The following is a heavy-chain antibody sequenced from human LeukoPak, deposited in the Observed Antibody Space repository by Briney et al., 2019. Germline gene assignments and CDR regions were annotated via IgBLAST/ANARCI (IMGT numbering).Heavy chain of an antibody. J-gene: IGHJ4*02. D-gene: IGHD5-18*01. CDR1: GYTFTGYY. Sequence: ASVKVSCKASGYTFTGYYMHWERQAPGQGLEWIGRINPNSGGTNYAQKFQGRVTMTRDTSISTAYMELSRLRSDDTAVYYCARVRTGGYSYGQTFDYWGQGTLVTVSS. CDR3: ARVRTGGYSYGQTFDY. CDR2: INPNSGGT. V-gene: IGHV1-2*06.